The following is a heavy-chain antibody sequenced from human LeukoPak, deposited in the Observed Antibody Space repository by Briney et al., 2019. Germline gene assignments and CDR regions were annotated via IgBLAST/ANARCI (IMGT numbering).Heavy chain of an antibody. V-gene: IGHV3-23*01. Sequence: GGSLRLSCAASGFTFSNFAMGWVRRAPGKGLEWVSGITNTGGDTFHADSVKGRLTISRDNPKYTLYLQMNSLRVEDTAMYYCVKGSSSSRPYYFDSWGQGTLVTVSS. D-gene: IGHD6-6*01. J-gene: IGHJ4*02. CDR3: VKGSSSSRPYYFDS. CDR2: ITNTGGDT. CDR1: GFTFSNFA.